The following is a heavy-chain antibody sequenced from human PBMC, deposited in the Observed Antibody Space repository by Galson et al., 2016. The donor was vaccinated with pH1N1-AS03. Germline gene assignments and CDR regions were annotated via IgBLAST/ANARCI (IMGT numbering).Heavy chain of an antibody. CDR3: VRESEISGVVFFNY. J-gene: IGHJ4*02. Sequence: SVKVSCKASGYTFTTYGISWVRQAPGQGLEWMGWISAYYGDTHFAHKFQERVTLTRDTSTVTAYMELRNLRSDDTAVYYCVRESEISGVVFFNYWGQGTLVTVSS. D-gene: IGHD3-3*01. V-gene: IGHV1-18*01. CDR1: GYTFTTYG. CDR2: ISAYYGDT.